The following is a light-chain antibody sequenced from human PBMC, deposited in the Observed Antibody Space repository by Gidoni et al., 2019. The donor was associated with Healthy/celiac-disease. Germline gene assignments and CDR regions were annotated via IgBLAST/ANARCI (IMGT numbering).Light chain of an antibody. CDR3: QQSYSTPIT. CDR2: APS. J-gene: IGKJ5*01. Sequence: DIQMPQSPSSLSASVGDRVTITCRASQSISSYLNWYQQKPGKAPKLLIYAPSILQSGVPSRFSGSGYGTDFTLTISSLQPEDFATYYCQQSYSTPITFGQGTRLEIK. V-gene: IGKV1-39*01. CDR1: QSISSY.